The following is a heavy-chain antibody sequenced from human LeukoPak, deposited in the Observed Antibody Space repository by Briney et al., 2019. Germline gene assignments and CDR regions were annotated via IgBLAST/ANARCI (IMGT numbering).Heavy chain of an antibody. V-gene: IGHV3-66*01. CDR1: GLTVSDYY. D-gene: IGHD3-16*02. CDR3: AFGRYPFDY. CDR2: IHSGGTI. Sequence: GGSLRLSCAASGLTVSDYYMSWVRQAPGKGLEWVSLIHSGGTIYYTDSVKGRFTISRDNSKNTLYLQMNSLTMEDTAVYYCAFGRYPFDYWGQGTLVTVSS. J-gene: IGHJ4*02.